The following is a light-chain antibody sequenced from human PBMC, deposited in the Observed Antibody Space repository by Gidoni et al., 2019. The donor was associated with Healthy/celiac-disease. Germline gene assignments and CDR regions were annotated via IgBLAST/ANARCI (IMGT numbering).Light chain of an antibody. CDR2: YDS. CDR1: NIGSKS. Sequence: SYVLTQPPSVSVAPGKTARITCGGNNIGSKSVHWYQQKPGQAPVVVIYYDSDRPSGIPERFSGSNSGNTATLNISRVEAGDEADYYCQVWDSSSDHPGVFGGGTKLTVL. CDR3: QVWDSSSDHPGV. J-gene: IGLJ3*02. V-gene: IGLV3-21*04.